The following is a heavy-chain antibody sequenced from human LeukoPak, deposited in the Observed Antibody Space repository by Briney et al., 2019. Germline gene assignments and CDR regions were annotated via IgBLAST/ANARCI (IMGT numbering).Heavy chain of an antibody. J-gene: IGHJ3*02. V-gene: IGHV4-59*01. CDR3: ARGASHAFDI. CDR1: GGSISSYY. CDR2: IYYSGST. Sequence: SETLSLTCTVSGGSISSYYWSRIRQPPGKGLEWIGYIYYSGSTNYNPSLKSRVTISVDTSKNQFSLKLSSVTAADTAVYYCARGASHAFDIWGQGTMVTVSS.